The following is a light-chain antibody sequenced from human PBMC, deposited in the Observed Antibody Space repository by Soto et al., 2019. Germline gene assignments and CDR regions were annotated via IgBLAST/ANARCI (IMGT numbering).Light chain of an antibody. CDR3: QQSYSTPYT. CDR1: QSISSY. CDR2: AAS. Sequence: DIQMTQSRASLSASVGDRVIITCRASQSISSYLNWYQQKPGKAPKLLIYAASSLQSGVPSRFSGSGSGTDITLTISSLQPEDFATYYSQQSYSTPYTFGQGTKLEIK. J-gene: IGKJ2*01. V-gene: IGKV1-39*01.